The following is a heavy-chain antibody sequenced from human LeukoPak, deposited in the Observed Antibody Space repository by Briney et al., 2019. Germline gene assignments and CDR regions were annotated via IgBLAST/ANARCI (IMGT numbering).Heavy chain of an antibody. D-gene: IGHD2-2*01. CDR3: ARDPNYCSSTSCYEWDYYMDV. CDR2: IYTSGST. Sequence: SETLSLTCTVSGGSISSGGYYWSWIRQPAGKGLEWIGRIYTSGSTNYNPSLKSRVTISVDTSKNQFSLKLSSVTAADTAVYYCARDPNYCSSTSCYEWDYYMDVWGKGTTVTVSS. V-gene: IGHV4-61*02. CDR1: GGSISSGGYY. J-gene: IGHJ6*03.